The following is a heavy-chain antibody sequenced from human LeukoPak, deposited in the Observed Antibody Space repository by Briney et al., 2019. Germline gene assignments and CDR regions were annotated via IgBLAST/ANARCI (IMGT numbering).Heavy chain of an antibody. J-gene: IGHJ4*02. D-gene: IGHD3-10*01. CDR1: GGSISSGGYS. V-gene: IGHV4-30-2*01. CDR3: ARELTYQHYLDY. Sequence: SETLSLTCAVSGGSISSGGYSWSWIRQPPGKGLEWIGYIYHSGSTYYNPSLKSRVTISVDRSKNQFSLKLSSVTAADTAVYYCARELTYQHYLDYWGQGTLVTVSS. CDR2: IYHSGST.